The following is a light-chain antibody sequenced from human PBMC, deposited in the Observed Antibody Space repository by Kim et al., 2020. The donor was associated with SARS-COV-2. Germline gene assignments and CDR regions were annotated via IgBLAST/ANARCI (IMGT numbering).Light chain of an antibody. J-gene: IGKJ4*01. CDR2: DAA. CDR3: QQRGNWPPALT. CDR1: HNIDIN. V-gene: IGKV3-11*01. Sequence: PGKSAPPSCRASHNIDINLAWYQQTPGQPPRLLIYDAAIRAAGIPDRFSGSGSGTDFTLTIGSLAPEDFAVYYCQQRGNWPPALTFGGGTKVDIK.